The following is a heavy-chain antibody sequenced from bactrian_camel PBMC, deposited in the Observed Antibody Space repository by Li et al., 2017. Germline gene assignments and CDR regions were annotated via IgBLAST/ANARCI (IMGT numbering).Heavy chain of an antibody. V-gene: IGHV3S6*01. Sequence: QVQLVESGGGLVRPGGSLTLSCEASGLKFSIHFIQWVRQAPGKGLEWVSSVHNEGKDTWYADSVKGRFTISRDNAKNTVALQIDSLNLEDTGRYYCTTAALGWAASYWGQGTQVTVS. CDR1: GLKFSIHF. CDR3: TTAALGWAASY. D-gene: IGHD5*01. CDR2: VHNEGKDT. J-gene: IGHJ4*01.